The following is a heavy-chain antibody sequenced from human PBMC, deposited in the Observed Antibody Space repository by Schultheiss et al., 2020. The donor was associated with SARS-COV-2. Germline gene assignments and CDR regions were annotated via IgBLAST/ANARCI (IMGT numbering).Heavy chain of an antibody. D-gene: IGHD2-2*02. V-gene: IGHV4-39*07. CDR3: ASVGYCSSTSCYTDWFDP. Sequence: SETLSLTCTISGVSISTSSYNWGWIRQPPGKGLEWIGSIYYSGSTYYNPSLKSRVTISVDTSKNQFSLKLSSVTAADTAVYYCASVGYCSSTSCYTDWFDPWGQGTLVTVSS. CDR1: GVSISTSSYN. J-gene: IGHJ5*02. CDR2: IYYSGST.